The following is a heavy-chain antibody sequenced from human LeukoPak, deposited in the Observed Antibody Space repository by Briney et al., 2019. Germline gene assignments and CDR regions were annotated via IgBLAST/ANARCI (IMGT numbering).Heavy chain of an antibody. CDR2: IYTSGST. CDR3: ARDLGAVAVNWFDP. D-gene: IGHD6-19*01. Sequence: ETLSLTCTVSGGSISSYYWSWIRQPAGKGLEWIGRIYTSGSTNYNPSLKSRVTMSVDTSKNQFSLNLSSVTAADTAVYYCARDLGAVAVNWFDPWGQGTLITVSS. CDR1: GGSISSYY. J-gene: IGHJ5*02. V-gene: IGHV4-4*07.